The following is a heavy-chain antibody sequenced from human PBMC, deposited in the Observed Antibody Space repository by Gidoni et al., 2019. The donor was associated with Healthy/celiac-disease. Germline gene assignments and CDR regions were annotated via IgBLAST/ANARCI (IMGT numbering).Heavy chain of an antibody. CDR1: GFSFRCSA. D-gene: IGHD3-16*01. Sequence: EVQLLESGVGLVQPGGSLCLSCAASGFSFRCSAQSWVRQAPGKGLEWVSAISGSGGSTYYADSVKGRFTISRDNSKNTLYLQMNSLRAEDTAVYYCANSGDETHVWYYYYYMDVWGKGTTVTVSS. CDR2: ISGSGGST. V-gene: IGHV3-23*01. CDR3: ANSGDETHVWYYYYYMDV. J-gene: IGHJ6*03.